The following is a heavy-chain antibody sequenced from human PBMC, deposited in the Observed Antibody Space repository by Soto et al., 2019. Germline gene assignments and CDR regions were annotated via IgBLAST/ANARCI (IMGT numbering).Heavy chain of an antibody. D-gene: IGHD2-21*01. J-gene: IGHJ6*02. CDR2: INSDGTIS. CDR3: ARLWGDHSAFCSYGMDA. CDR1: GFTFDTYW. V-gene: IGHV3-74*01. Sequence: LRLSCAASGFTFDTYWMNWVRQAPGKGPEWLSGINSDGTISSYADYVKGLFTISRDNARNTLSLQMNSLRADDTAVHYCARLWGDHSAFCSYGMDAWGQGTTVTVS.